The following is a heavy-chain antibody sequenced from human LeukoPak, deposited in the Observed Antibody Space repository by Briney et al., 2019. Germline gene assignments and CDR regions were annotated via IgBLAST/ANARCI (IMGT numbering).Heavy chain of an antibody. CDR1: GFTFNSYN. CDR2: ISSDSSTI. V-gene: IGHV3-48*02. J-gene: IGHJ4*02. Sequence: GGSLRLSCAASGFTFNSYNMNWVRQAPGKGLEWVSYISSDSSTIFYADSVKGRFTISRDNVKNSLFLQLNSLRDEDTAVYYCAREAGPPEPFDYWGQGTLVTVSS. D-gene: IGHD1-14*01. CDR3: AREAGPPEPFDY.